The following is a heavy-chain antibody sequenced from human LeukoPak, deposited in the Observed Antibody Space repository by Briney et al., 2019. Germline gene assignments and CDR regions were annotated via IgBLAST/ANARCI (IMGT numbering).Heavy chain of an antibody. CDR3: ARVIVAVVGQSDHFDY. D-gene: IGHD6-19*01. CDR1: GFPFSSYW. CDR2: IKQDGSKK. J-gene: IGHJ4*02. Sequence: GGSLRLSCVASGFPFSSYWMTWVRQAPGKGLEWVANIKQDGSKKSYVDSVKGRFTISRDNAKNSLYLQMNTLRAEDTAVYYCARVIVAVVGQSDHFDYWGQGTLVTVSS. V-gene: IGHV3-7*03.